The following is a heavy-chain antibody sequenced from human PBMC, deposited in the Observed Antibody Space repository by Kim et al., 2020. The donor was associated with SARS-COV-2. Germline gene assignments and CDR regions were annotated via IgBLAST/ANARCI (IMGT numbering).Heavy chain of an antibody. CDR2: INPNSGGT. V-gene: IGHV1-2*06. CDR1: GYTFTSYY. CDR3: ARGASTVARFGLATNYYYDCTDV. D-gene: IGHD3-10*01. Sequence: ASVKVSCKASGYTFTSYYMHWVRQAPGQGLEWMGRINPNSGGTNYAQKFQGRVTMTRDTSISTAYMELSRLRSDDTAVYYCARGASTVARFGLATNYYYDCTDVWGQGTTVTVSS. J-gene: IGHJ6*02.